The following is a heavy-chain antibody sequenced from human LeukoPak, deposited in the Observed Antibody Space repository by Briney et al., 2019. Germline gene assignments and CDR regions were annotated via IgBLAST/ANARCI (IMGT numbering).Heavy chain of an antibody. Sequence: GESLRLSCAASGFTFSSYAMSWVRQAPGKGLEWVSGISASGGTTYYADSVKGRFTISRDNYKNKLYLQMNSLRAEDTAVYYCAKGQSSSGLRNYFDYWGQGTLVTVSS. D-gene: IGHD3-22*01. CDR3: AKGQSSSGLRNYFDY. CDR2: ISASGGTT. CDR1: GFTFSSYA. J-gene: IGHJ4*02. V-gene: IGHV3-23*01.